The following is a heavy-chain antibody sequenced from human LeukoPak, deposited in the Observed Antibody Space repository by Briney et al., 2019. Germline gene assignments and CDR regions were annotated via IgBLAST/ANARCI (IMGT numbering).Heavy chain of an antibody. D-gene: IGHD3-10*01. Sequence: SETLSLTCTVSGGSISSYYWSWIRQPAGKGLEWIGRIYTRGSTSYNPSLKSRVTMSVDTSKNQFSLKLSSVTAADTAVYYCARGVYCGSGSYSGYYYYGMDVWGQGTTVTVSS. CDR3: ARGVYCGSGSYSGYYYYGMDV. CDR1: GGSISSYY. J-gene: IGHJ6*02. CDR2: IYTRGST. V-gene: IGHV4-4*07.